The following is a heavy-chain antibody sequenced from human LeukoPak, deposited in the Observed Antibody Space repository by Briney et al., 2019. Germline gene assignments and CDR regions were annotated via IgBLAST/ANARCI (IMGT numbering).Heavy chain of an antibody. CDR1: GYTFTGYY. D-gene: IGHD6-6*01. CDR2: INPNSGGT. Sequence: ASVKVSCKASGYTFTGYYMHWVRQAPGQGLEWMGWINPNSGGTNYAQKFQGRVTMTRDTSISTAYTELRRLRSDDTAVYYCASHSSSYHNFDYWGQGTLVTVSS. J-gene: IGHJ4*02. V-gene: IGHV1-2*02. CDR3: ASHSSSYHNFDY.